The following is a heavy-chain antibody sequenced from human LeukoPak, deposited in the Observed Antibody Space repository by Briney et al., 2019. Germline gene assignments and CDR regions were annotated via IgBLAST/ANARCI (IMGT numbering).Heavy chain of an antibody. Sequence: GGSLRLSCAASGFTFSSYWMHWVRQAPGKGLVWVSRINSDGSSTSYADSVKGRFTISRDNAKNTLYLQMNSLRAEDTAVYYCARAANYYDSSGYSDYWGQGTLVTVFS. CDR1: GFTFSSYW. CDR3: ARAANYYDSSGYSDY. V-gene: IGHV3-74*01. CDR2: INSDGSST. D-gene: IGHD3-22*01. J-gene: IGHJ4*02.